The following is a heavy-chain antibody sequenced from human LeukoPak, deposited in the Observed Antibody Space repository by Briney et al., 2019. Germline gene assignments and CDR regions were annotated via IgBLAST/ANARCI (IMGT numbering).Heavy chain of an antibody. D-gene: IGHD4-17*01. J-gene: IGHJ4*02. CDR2: ITTSGGAS. V-gene: IGHV3-23*01. CDR3: AKGTAVTTFFDS. CDR1: GFTFSDYA. Sequence: PGGSLRLSCAASGFTFSDYALNWVRQAPGKGLEWVSFITTSGGASYYADSVKGRFTVSRDNSKNTLFLRMSGLRAEDTAVYYCAKGTAVTTFFDSWGQGALVAVSS.